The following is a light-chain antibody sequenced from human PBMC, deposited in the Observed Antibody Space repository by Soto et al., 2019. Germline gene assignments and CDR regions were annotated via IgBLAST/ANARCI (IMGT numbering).Light chain of an antibody. Sequence: EIVMTQSPATLSVSPGERATLSCRASQSVSSNLAWYQQKPGQAPRLLIYGASSRATGIPDRFSGSGSGTDFTLTISRLEPEDFAVYYCQQYGSSPELTFGQGTRLEN. CDR3: QQYGSSPELT. CDR1: QSVSSN. J-gene: IGKJ5*01. CDR2: GAS. V-gene: IGKV3-20*01.